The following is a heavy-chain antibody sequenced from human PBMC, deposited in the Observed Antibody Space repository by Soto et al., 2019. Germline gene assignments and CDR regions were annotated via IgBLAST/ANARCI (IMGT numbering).Heavy chain of an antibody. CDR1: GFTFSTSW. D-gene: IGHD5-18*01. Sequence: EVQLVESGGGLVQPGGSLKISCSASGFTFSTSWMSWVRQAPGKGLEWVANIKQDGSEEYYLDSVKGRFTVSRDNAKNPLYLQMNSLRVEDTAVYFCARGPRHSDAYWGLGTLVSVSS. CDR2: IKQDGSEE. CDR3: ARGPRHSDAY. V-gene: IGHV3-7*05. J-gene: IGHJ4*02.